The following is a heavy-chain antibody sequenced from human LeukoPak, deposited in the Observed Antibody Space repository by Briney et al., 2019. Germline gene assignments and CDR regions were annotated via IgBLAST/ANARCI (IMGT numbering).Heavy chain of an antibody. D-gene: IGHD3-22*01. Sequence: PGGSLRLSCAASGFTFSSYWMSWVRQAPGKGLEWVANIKQDGSEKYYVDSVKGRFTISRDNAKNSLYLQMNSLRAEDTAVYYCARDLQYYDGSGYYYDAFDIWGQGTMVTVSS. V-gene: IGHV3-7*01. CDR3: ARDLQYYDGSGYYYDAFDI. CDR1: GFTFSSYW. CDR2: IKQDGSEK. J-gene: IGHJ3*02.